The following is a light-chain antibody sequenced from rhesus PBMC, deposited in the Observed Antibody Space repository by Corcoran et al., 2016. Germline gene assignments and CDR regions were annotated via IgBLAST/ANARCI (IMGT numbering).Light chain of an antibody. V-gene: IGKV1S17*01. CDR3: QHGYGIPWT. Sequence: DIQMTQSPSSLSASVGDRVTITCRASQGITNNLAWYQQKPGKVPKLLIYAASTLQSGVPSRFSGSGSGTDFTLTISSLQPEDFATYYCQHGYGIPWTLDQGTKVEIK. CDR2: AAS. J-gene: IGKJ1*01. CDR1: QGITNN.